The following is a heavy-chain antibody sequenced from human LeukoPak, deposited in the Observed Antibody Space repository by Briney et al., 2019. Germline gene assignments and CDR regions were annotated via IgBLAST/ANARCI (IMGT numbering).Heavy chain of an antibody. Sequence: GGSLRLSCAASGFSFNSYPMHWVRQAPGKGLEWVAVIPNDGNNKYYADSVKGRFTISRDNSNNTLSLQMNGLRVEDTAVYYCARPDDSESFYRANHYWGRGTLVTVS. J-gene: IGHJ4*02. V-gene: IGHV3-30*04. CDR2: IPNDGNNK. D-gene: IGHD3-10*01. CDR1: GFSFNSYP. CDR3: ARPDDSESFYRANHY.